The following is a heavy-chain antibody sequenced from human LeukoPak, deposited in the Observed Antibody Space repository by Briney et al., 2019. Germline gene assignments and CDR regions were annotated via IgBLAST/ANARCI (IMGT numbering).Heavy chain of an antibody. Sequence: GGSLRLSCAASGFTFSSYGMSWVRQAPGKGLEWVSVISADSAATFYADSVKGRFTISRDNGRNTVFLKMSSLRAEDTALYYCARKSASGNYPLDYWGQGTLVTVSS. CDR2: ISADSAAT. V-gene: IGHV3-23*01. CDR3: ARKSASGNYPLDY. D-gene: IGHD3-10*01. CDR1: GFTFSSYG. J-gene: IGHJ4*02.